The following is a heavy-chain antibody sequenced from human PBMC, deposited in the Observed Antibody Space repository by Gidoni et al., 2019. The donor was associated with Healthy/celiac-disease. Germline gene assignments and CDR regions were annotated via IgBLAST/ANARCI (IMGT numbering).Heavy chain of an antibody. CDR3: TTGEAAAVGDAFDI. D-gene: IGHD6-13*01. V-gene: IGHV3-15*01. J-gene: IGHJ3*02. Sequence: EVQLVESGGDLVKHGGSLSLSCAASGFTFSTSGMSWVRQAPGKGLEWVGRIKSKTDGGTTDYAALVKGRFTISRDDSKNTLYLQMNSLKTEDTAVYYCTTGEAAAVGDAFDIWGQGTMVNVSS. CDR1: GFTFSTSG. CDR2: IKSKTDGGTT.